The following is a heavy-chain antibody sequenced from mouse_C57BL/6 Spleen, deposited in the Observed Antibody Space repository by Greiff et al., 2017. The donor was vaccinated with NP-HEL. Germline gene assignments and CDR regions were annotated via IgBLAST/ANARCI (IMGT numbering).Heavy chain of an antibody. CDR1: GYAFSSSW. Sequence: VQLQQSGPELVKPGASVKISCKASGYAFSSSWMNWVKQRPGKGLEWIGRIYPGDGDTNYNGKFKGKATLTADKSSSTAYMQLSSLTSEDSAVYFCAREAYDYVPWFAYWGQGTLVTVSA. J-gene: IGHJ3*01. CDR3: AREAYDYVPWFAY. CDR2: IYPGDGDT. D-gene: IGHD2-4*01. V-gene: IGHV1-82*01.